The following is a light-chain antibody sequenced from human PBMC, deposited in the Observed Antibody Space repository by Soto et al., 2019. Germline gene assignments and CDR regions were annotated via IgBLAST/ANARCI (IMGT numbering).Light chain of an antibody. CDR1: SSDVGGYNY. Sequence: QSVLAPPSSMSGSPGQSLTISCTGTSSDVGGYNYVSWYQQHPGKAPKLMIYEVTNRPSGVSNRFSGSKSGNTASLTISGLQAEDEADYYCSSYTSSSTLVFGTGTKVTAL. J-gene: IGLJ1*01. V-gene: IGLV2-14*01. CDR3: SSYTSSSTLV. CDR2: EVT.